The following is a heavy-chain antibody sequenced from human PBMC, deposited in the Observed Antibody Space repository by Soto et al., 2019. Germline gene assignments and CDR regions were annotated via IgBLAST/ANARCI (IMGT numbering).Heavy chain of an antibody. J-gene: IGHJ4*02. V-gene: IGHV1-18*04. CDR2: ISTYNGNT. CDR1: GYTFISYS. D-gene: IGHD6-13*01. Sequence: QVQLVQSGGEVKKPGASVNISCKATGYTFISYSITWVRQAPGQGLEWMGWISTYNGNTKYAQSLQGRVTLTRDTSTNTAFMEIRGLRSDDTAIYYCVREGAHSTGWYDYFDQWGQGTLVDVSS. CDR3: VREGAHSTGWYDYFDQ.